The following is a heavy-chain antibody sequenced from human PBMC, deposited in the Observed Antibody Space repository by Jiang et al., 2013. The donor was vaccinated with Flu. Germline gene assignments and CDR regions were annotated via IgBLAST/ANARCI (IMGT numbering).Heavy chain of an antibody. Sequence: VQLLESGGGVVQPGRSLRLSCAASGFTFSSYGMHWVRQAPGKGLEWVAVISYDGSNKYYADSVKGRFTISRDNSKNTLYLQMNSLRAEDTAVYYCAKDLYSGYDLHYFDYWGQGTLVTVSS. CDR3: AKDLYSGYDLHYFDY. CDR1: GFTFSSYG. V-gene: IGHV3-30*18. CDR2: ISYDGSNK. D-gene: IGHD5-12*01. J-gene: IGHJ4*02.